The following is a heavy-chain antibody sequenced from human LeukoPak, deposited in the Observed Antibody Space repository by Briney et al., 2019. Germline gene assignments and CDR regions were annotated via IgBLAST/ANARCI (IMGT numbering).Heavy chain of an antibody. CDR2: IWYDGSNK. D-gene: IGHD3-16*01. CDR3: AKDQEVGARGLCDD. V-gene: IGHV3-33*06. Sequence: GGSLRLSCAASGFTFSSYGMHWVRQAPGKGLEWVAVIWYDGSNKYYADSVKGRFTISRDNSKNTLYLQMNSLRAEDTAVYYCAKDQEVGARGLCDDWGQGTLVTVSS. J-gene: IGHJ4*02. CDR1: GFTFSSYG.